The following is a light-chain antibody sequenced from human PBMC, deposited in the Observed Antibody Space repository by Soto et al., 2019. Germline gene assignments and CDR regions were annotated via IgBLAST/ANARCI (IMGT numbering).Light chain of an antibody. CDR1: QSVSDY. CDR2: DTS. Sequence: EIVLTQSPATLSLSPGETATLSCRASQSVSDYTAWYQQKPGQAPRLLIYDTSNRATGVPARFSGSGSGTDFTLTISNLEPEDFAVYYCQQRTNWLTFGGGTKVEIK. J-gene: IGKJ4*01. CDR3: QQRTNWLT. V-gene: IGKV3-11*01.